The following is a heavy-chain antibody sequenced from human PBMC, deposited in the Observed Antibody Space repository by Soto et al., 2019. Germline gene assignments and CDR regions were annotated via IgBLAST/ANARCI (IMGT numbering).Heavy chain of an antibody. Sequence: GGSLRLSCAASGFTFSSYGMHWVRQAPGKGLEWVAVISYDGSNKYYADSVKGRFTISRDNSKNTLYLQMNSLRAEDTAVYYCAKDSDPIAVALYWGQGTLVTVSS. D-gene: IGHD6-19*01. J-gene: IGHJ4*02. CDR2: ISYDGSNK. CDR1: GFTFSSYG. CDR3: AKDSDPIAVALY. V-gene: IGHV3-30*18.